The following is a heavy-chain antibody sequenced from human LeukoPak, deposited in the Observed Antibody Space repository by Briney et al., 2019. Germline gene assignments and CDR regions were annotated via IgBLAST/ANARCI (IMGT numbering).Heavy chain of an antibody. D-gene: IGHD2-2*01. CDR3: ARDGYQLLQGDYYYGMDV. V-gene: IGHV1-69*13. CDR2: IIPIFGTA. CDR1: GYTFTSYG. J-gene: IGHJ6*04. Sequence: GASVKVSCKASGYTFTSYGISWVRQAPGQGLEWMGGIIPIFGTANYAQKFQGRVTITADESTSTAYMELSSLRSEDTAVYYCARDGYQLLQGDYYYGMDVWGKGTTVTVSS.